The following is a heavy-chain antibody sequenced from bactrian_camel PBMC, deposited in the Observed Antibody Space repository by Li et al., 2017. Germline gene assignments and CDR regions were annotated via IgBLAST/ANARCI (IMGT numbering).Heavy chain of an antibody. Sequence: HVQLVESGGGSVPAGGSLRLSCAHSGYTYSADCIGWFRQAPGKEREGVAGIDSDGLTTYADSVKGRFTISQDNAKNTVYLQMNNLKTEDTAVYFCGTDCADIVIVTTAINPLYTYEGQGTQVTVS. CDR1: GYTYSADC. D-gene: IGHD2*01. V-gene: IGHV3S53*01. CDR2: IDSDGLT. J-gene: IGHJ4*01.